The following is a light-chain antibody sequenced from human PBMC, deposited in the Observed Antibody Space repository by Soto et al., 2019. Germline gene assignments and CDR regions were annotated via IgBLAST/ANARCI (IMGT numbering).Light chain of an antibody. Sequence: QSALTQPASVSGSPGQSITISCTGTSSDVGGYNYVSWYQHHPGKAPKLMIYDVISRPSGVSHRFSGSKSGNTASLTISGLQAEDEADYYCTSYSSSSTLVLLGGGTKLTVL. V-gene: IGLV2-14*03. CDR2: DVI. CDR1: SSDVGGYNY. J-gene: IGLJ2*01. CDR3: TSYSSSSTLVL.